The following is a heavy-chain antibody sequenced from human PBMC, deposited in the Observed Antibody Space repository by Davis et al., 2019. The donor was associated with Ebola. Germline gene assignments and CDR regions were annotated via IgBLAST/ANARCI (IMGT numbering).Heavy chain of an antibody. CDR3: VRTTYGAPEY. V-gene: IGHV3-74*01. Sequence: PGGSLRLSCAASGVTRSRYWMHWVRQAPGKGLVYVSRISSDGGITSYADSVKGRFTISRDNAKSTLYLQMNSLTAEDTAVYYCVRTTYGAPEYWGQGTLVTVSS. CDR2: ISSDGGIT. CDR1: GVTRSRYW. D-gene: IGHD4-17*01. J-gene: IGHJ4*02.